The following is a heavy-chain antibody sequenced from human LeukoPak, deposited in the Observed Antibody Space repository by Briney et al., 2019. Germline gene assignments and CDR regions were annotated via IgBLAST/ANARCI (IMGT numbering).Heavy chain of an antibody. Sequence: ASVKVSCKASGYTLTGYYLHWVRQAPGQGLEWMGWINPNSGGTNYAQKFQGRVIMTRDTSISTAYLQWSSLKASDTAMYYCARRHGDYAAAFDVWGQGTMVTVSS. D-gene: IGHD4-17*01. V-gene: IGHV1-2*02. CDR3: ARRHGDYAAAFDV. CDR1: GYTLTGYY. J-gene: IGHJ3*01. CDR2: INPNSGGT.